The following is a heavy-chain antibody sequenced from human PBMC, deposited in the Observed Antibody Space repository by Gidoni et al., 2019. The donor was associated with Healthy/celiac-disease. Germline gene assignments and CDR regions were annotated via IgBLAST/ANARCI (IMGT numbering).Heavy chain of an antibody. V-gene: IGHV1-69*06. CDR3: ASSWLDFPDPIYDSSGSLGY. CDR1: GGPFSRYA. Sequence: QVQLVPSGAEVKKPGSSVKVSCKASGGPFSRYAISWVRQAHGQGLEWMGGIIPICGTANYAQKFQGRVTITADKSTSTAYMELSSLRSEDTAVYYCASSWLDFPDPIYDSSGSLGYWGQGTLVTVSS. CDR2: IIPICGTA. J-gene: IGHJ4*02. D-gene: IGHD3-22*01.